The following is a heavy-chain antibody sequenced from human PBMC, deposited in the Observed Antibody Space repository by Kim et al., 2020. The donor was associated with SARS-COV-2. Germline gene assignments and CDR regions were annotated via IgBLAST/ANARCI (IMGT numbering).Heavy chain of an antibody. CDR3: VKDRIAAAGTFDY. D-gene: IGHD6-13*01. CDR2: ISSNGGST. J-gene: IGHJ4*02. Sequence: GGSLRLSCSASGFTFSSYAMHWVRQAPGKGLEYVSAISSNGGSTYYADSVKGRFTISRDNSKNTLYLQMSSLRAEDTAVYYCVKDRIAAAGTFDYWGQGTLVTVSS. CDR1: GFTFSSYA. V-gene: IGHV3-64D*06.